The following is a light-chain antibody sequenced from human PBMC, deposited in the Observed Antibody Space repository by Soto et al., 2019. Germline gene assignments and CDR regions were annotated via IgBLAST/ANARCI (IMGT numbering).Light chain of an antibody. CDR3: CSYAGSSTFYV. J-gene: IGLJ1*01. V-gene: IGLV2-23*01. CDR1: SSDVGSYNL. CDR2: EGS. Sequence: QSVLTQPASVSGSPGRSITISCTGTSSDVGSYNLVSWYQQHPGKAPKLMIYEGSKRPSGVSNRFSDSKSGNTASLTISGLQAEDEADYYCCSYAGSSTFYVFGTGTKVTVL.